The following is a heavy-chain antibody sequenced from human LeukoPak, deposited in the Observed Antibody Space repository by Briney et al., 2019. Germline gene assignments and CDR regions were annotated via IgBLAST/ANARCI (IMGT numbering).Heavy chain of an antibody. Sequence: PGGSLRLSCAASGFTLSSSPMSWVRQAPGKGLEWVSFMSSSGSDIRYADSVKGRFTISRDNSKNTLYLQMNSLRAEDTAVYYCAKPRTGWYAGQNWGQGTLVTVSS. CDR2: MSSSGSDI. D-gene: IGHD6-19*01. J-gene: IGHJ4*02. CDR1: GFTLSSSP. CDR3: AKPRTGWYAGQN. V-gene: IGHV3-23*01.